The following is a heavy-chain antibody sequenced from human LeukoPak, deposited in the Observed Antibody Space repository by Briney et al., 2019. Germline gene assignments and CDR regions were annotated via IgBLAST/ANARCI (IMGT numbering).Heavy chain of an antibody. Sequence: GGSLRLSCAASGFAFNTYWMSWVRQAPGKGLEWVANIKQDGSEKYYVDSVKGRFTISRDNTKNSLFLQMNSLRAEDTAVYYCASLPGGSSSWYVWGQGTLVTVSS. D-gene: IGHD6-13*01. V-gene: IGHV3-7*01. J-gene: IGHJ4*02. CDR3: ASLPGGSSSWYV. CDR1: GFAFNTYW. CDR2: IKQDGSEK.